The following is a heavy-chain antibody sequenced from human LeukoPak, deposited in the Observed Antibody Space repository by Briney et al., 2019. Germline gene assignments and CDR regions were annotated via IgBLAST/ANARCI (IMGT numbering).Heavy chain of an antibody. D-gene: IGHD1-1*01. V-gene: IGHV3-7*03. Sequence: GGSLRLSCAASGFTFSNFWMSWVRQAPGKGLEWVANIKVDGSEKYYADSMKGRFTISRDNAENSLYLQMNSLRAEDTAVYYCARKTGTTGEAFDYWGQGTQVTVSS. CDR2: IKVDGSEK. CDR3: ARKTGTTGEAFDY. CDR1: GFTFSNFW. J-gene: IGHJ4*02.